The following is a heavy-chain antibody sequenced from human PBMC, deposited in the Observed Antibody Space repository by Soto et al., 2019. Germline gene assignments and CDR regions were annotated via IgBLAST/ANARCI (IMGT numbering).Heavy chain of an antibody. D-gene: IGHD5-12*01. CDR2: IYYSGST. J-gene: IGHJ6*02. CDR1: VGSISSSHYY. V-gene: IGHV4-30-4*01. Sequence: SLTCTVSVGSISSSHYYWNWIRQPPGKGLEWSGYIYYSGSTYYSPSLKSRVTISLDTSKNQFSLNLTSVTAADTAVYYCARGGNSAYEVYYYYGMDVWGLGTTVTVS. CDR3: ARGGNSAYEVYYYYGMDV.